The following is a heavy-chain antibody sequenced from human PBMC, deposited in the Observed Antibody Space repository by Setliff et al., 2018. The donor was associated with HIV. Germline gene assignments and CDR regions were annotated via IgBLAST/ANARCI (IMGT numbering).Heavy chain of an antibody. CDR3: ARHSDFWSEDAFDI. CDR1: GGSISSSSYY. D-gene: IGHD3-3*01. CDR2: IYTSGST. J-gene: IGHJ3*02. Sequence: PSETLSLTCTVSGGSISSSSYYWGWIRQPPGKGLEWIGYIYTSGSTKYNPSLKSRVTILVDPSKNQFSLRLSSVTAADTAVYYCARHSDFWSEDAFDIWGQGTMVTVSS. V-gene: IGHV4-61*05.